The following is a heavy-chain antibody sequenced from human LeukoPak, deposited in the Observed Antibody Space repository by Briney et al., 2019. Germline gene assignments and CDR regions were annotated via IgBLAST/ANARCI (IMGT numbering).Heavy chain of an antibody. CDR3: ARGGGSGSSLVVWYFDL. D-gene: IGHD3-10*01. CDR1: GFTFRSYA. V-gene: IGHV3-48*01. Sequence: GGSLRLSCAASGFTFRSYAMQWVRQAPGKGLEWVSYITYNSGTIFYADSVKGRFTISRDNAKDSLYLQMNSLRAEDTALYYCARGGGSGSSLVVWYFDLWGRGTLVTVSS. CDR2: ITYNSGTI. J-gene: IGHJ2*01.